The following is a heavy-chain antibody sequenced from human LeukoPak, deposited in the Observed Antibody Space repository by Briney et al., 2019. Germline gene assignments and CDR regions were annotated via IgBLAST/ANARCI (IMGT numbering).Heavy chain of an antibody. CDR2: MIPTSGNT. V-gene: IGHV1-8*01. J-gene: IGHJ3*02. CDR1: GYTFTSFD. Sequence: ASVKPSCKASGYTFTSFDTHWVRQATGQGLEWMGWMIPTSGNTAYAQKFQSRVTMTRNTFINTAYLELRSLRSDDTSVYYCAREPGNAFDIWGQGTMVTVSS. CDR3: AREPGNAFDI.